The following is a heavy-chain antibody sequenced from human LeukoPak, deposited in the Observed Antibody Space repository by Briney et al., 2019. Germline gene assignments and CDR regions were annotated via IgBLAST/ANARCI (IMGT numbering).Heavy chain of an antibody. Sequence: SETLSLTCAVYGGSFSGYYWSWIRQPPGKGLEWIGEINHSGSTNYNPSLKSRVTISVDTSKNQFSLKLSSVTAADTAVYYCARDPGGDSDAFDIWGQGTMVTVSS. CDR3: ARDPGGDSDAFDI. CDR1: GGSFSGYY. V-gene: IGHV4-34*01. D-gene: IGHD2-21*02. CDR2: INHSGST. J-gene: IGHJ3*02.